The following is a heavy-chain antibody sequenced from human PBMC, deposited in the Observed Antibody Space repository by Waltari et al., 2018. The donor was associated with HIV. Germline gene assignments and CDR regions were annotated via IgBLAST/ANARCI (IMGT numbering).Heavy chain of an antibody. V-gene: IGHV5-51*03. Sequence: EVQLVQSGAEVRTSGESLKISCKAAGYTFTNYLIAWVRQMSGEGLEWMGIIYPFDSETKYNPAFEGQITISVDKSLASAYLEWSNLNASDAAIYYCARLFYYDTTGYINNAFDIWGQGTVVTVS. CDR2: IYPFDSET. CDR1: GYTFTNYL. J-gene: IGHJ3*02. D-gene: IGHD3-22*01. CDR3: ARLFYYDTTGYINNAFDI.